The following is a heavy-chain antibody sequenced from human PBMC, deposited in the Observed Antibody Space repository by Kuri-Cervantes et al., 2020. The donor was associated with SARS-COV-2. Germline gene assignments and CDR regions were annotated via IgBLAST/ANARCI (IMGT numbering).Heavy chain of an antibody. V-gene: IGHV4-30-4*01. J-gene: IGHJ5*02. Sequence: SETLSLTCTVSGGSISSGDYYWSWIRQPPGKGLEWIGYIYYSGSTYYNPSIKSRVTISVDTSKNQFSLKLSSVTAADTAVYYCARGLMGYCTGGVCPTRIDPWGQGTLVTVSS. CDR3: ARGLMGYCTGGVCPTRIDP. D-gene: IGHD2-8*02. CDR1: GGSISSGDYY. CDR2: IYYSGST.